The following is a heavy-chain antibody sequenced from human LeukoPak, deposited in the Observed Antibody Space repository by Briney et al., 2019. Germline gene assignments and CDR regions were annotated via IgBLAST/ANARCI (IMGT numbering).Heavy chain of an antibody. CDR1: GFIYSSSW. Sequence: SGGSLRLSCAASGFIYSSSWMSWVRQAPGKGREWVTNIKPDGREKYYMDSVKGRFTISRDNAKNSLYLQMNSLRAEDTAVYYCARDGSYSSSWYFDYWGQGTLVTVSS. J-gene: IGHJ4*02. V-gene: IGHV3-7*01. CDR2: IKPDGREK. CDR3: ARDGSYSSSWYFDY. D-gene: IGHD6-13*01.